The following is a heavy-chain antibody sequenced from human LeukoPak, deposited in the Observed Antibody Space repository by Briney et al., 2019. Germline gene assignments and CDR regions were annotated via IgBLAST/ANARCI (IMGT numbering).Heavy chain of an antibody. CDR1: GFTFSSYS. V-gene: IGHV3-21*01. CDR2: ISSSSYI. CDR3: ARSTMVRGVIRGAAFDI. D-gene: IGHD3-10*01. J-gene: IGHJ3*02. Sequence: GGSLRLSCAASGFTFSSYSMNWVRQAPGKGLEWVSSISSSSYIYYADSVKGRFTISRDNAKNSLYLQMNSLRAEDTAVYYCARSTMVRGVIRGAAFDIWGQGTMVTVSS.